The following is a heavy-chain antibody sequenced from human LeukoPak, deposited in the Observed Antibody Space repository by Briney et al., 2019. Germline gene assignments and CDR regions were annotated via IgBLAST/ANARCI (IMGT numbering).Heavy chain of an antibody. J-gene: IGHJ5*02. Sequence: SETLSLTCTVSGGSISSSSHYWGWIRQPPGKGLEWIGSMYYRGSTYHNPSLKSRVTISVDTSKNQFSLKLSSVTAADTAVYYCARDHGSYYAGNWFDPWGQGTLVTVSS. CDR3: ARDHGSYYAGNWFDP. CDR1: GGSISSSSHY. CDR2: MYYRGST. D-gene: IGHD1-26*01. V-gene: IGHV4-39*07.